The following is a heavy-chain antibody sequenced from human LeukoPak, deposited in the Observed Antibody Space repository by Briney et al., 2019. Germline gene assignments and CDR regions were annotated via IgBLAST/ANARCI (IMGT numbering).Heavy chain of an antibody. CDR3: ATQQLVRFVLRFQH. V-gene: IGHV1-24*01. CDR1: ANTFTGYY. CDR2: FDPEDGET. Sequence: ASVKVSCKASANTFTGYYMHWVRQAPGKGLEWMGRFDPEDGETIYAQKFQGRVTMTEDASTNTAYMELSSLRSEDTAVYYCATQQLVRFVLRFQHWGQGTLVTVSS. D-gene: IGHD6-13*01. J-gene: IGHJ1*01.